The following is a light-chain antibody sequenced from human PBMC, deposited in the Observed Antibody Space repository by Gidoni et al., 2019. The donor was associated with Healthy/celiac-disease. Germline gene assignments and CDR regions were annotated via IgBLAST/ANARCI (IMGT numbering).Light chain of an antibody. CDR3: QQRSNWPPAIT. CDR1: QSVSSY. J-gene: IGKJ5*01. V-gene: IGKV3-11*01. CDR2: DAS. Sequence: EIVLTQSPATLSLSPGERATLYCRASQSVSSYLACYQQKPGKAPRLLIYDASNRATGIPARFSGSGSGTDFTLTISSLEPDDFAVYYCQQRSNWPPAITFGQGTRLEIK.